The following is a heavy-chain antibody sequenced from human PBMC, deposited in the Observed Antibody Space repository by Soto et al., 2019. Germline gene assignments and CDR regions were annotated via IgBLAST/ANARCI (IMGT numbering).Heavy chain of an antibody. Sequence: EVQLVESGGGLVKPGGSLRLSCAASGFTFSSYSMNWVRQAPGKGLEWVSSISSSSSYIYYADSVKGRFTISRDNAKNSLYLQRNSLRAEDKAVDYCEGPGIAAAYYYYGMDVWGQGTTVNVSS. D-gene: IGHD6-13*01. CDR2: ISSSSSYI. CDR1: GFTFSSYS. V-gene: IGHV3-21*01. CDR3: EGPGIAAAYYYYGMDV. J-gene: IGHJ6*02.